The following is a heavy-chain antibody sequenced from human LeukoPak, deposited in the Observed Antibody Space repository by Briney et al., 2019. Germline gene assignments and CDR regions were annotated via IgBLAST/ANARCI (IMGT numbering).Heavy chain of an antibody. J-gene: IGHJ6*03. CDR3: ARTATITHYYYYMDV. CDR2: INHSGST. Sequence: PSETLSLTCAVYGGSFSGYYWGWIRQPPGKGLEWIGEINHSGSTNYNPSLKSRVTISVDTSKNQFSLKLSSVTAADTAVYYCARTATITHYYYYMDVWGKGTTVTVSS. CDR1: GGSFSGYY. V-gene: IGHV4-34*01. D-gene: IGHD5-24*01.